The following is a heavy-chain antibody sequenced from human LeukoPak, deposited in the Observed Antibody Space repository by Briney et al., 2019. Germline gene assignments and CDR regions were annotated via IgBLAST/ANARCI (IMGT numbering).Heavy chain of an antibody. J-gene: IGHJ5*02. Sequence: SEPLSLTCAVYGGSFSGYYWSWIRQPPGKGLEWIGEISHSGSTNYNPSLKSRVTISVDTSKNQFSLKLSSVTAADTAVYYCARAYTPRVAAAGTCWFDPWGQGTLVTVSS. CDR1: GGSFSGYY. CDR3: ARAYTPRVAAAGTCWFDP. V-gene: IGHV4-34*01. D-gene: IGHD6-13*01. CDR2: ISHSGST.